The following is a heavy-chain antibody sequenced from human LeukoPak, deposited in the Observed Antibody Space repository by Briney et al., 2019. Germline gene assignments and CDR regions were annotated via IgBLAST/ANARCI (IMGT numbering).Heavy chain of an antibody. V-gene: IGHV1-24*01. CDR1: GYTLTELS. CDR2: FDPEDGET. J-gene: IGHJ4*02. Sequence: ASVKVSCKVSGYTLTELSMHWVRQAPGKGLEWMGGFDPEDGETIYAQKFQGRVTMTEDTSTDTAYMELSSLRSEDTAVYYCATLGGYRGYDPVAFDYWGQGTRVTVSS. D-gene: IGHD5-12*01. CDR3: ATLGGYRGYDPVAFDY.